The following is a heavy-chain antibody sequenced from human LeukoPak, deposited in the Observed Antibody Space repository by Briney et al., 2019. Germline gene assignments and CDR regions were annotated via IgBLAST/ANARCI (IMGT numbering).Heavy chain of an antibody. D-gene: IGHD1-26*01. V-gene: IGHV4-59*01. J-gene: IGHJ6*02. Sequence: PSETLSLTCTVSGGPINDFYWTWIRQPPGKGLEWIGYIFYSGSANSNPSLESRVTISVDTSKNQFSLKLSSVTAADTAAYYCARLRSGSTPPPPHYYYGLDVWGQGTTVIVSS. CDR1: GGPINDFY. CDR2: IFYSGSA. CDR3: ARLRSGSTPPPPHYYYGLDV.